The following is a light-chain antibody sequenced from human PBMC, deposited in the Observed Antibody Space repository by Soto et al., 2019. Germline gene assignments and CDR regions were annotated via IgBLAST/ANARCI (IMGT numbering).Light chain of an antibody. CDR1: QSVSSDY. CDR3: QHYGSSSLFT. J-gene: IGKJ3*01. Sequence: EIVLTQSPGTLSLPPGERATLSCRVSQSVSSDYLAWYQQKPGQAPRLLIYGASSRATGIPDRFSGSGSGTDFTPTISRLEPADFAVYYCQHYGSSSLFTFGPGTKVDIK. CDR2: GAS. V-gene: IGKV3-20*01.